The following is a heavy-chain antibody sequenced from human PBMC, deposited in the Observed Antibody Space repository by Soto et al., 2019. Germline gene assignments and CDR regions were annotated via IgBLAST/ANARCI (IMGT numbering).Heavy chain of an antibody. D-gene: IGHD3-3*01. CDR1: GGSFSGYY. CDR3: ARVPEDFWSGYYRGPLKGYFDY. V-gene: IGHV4-34*01. CDR2: INHSGST. Sequence: SETLSLTCAVYGGSFSGYYWSWIRQPPGKGLEWIGEINHSGSTNYNPSLKSRVTISVDTSKNQFSLKLSSVTAADTAVYYCARVPEDFWSGYYRGPLKGYFDYWGQGTLVTVSS. J-gene: IGHJ4*02.